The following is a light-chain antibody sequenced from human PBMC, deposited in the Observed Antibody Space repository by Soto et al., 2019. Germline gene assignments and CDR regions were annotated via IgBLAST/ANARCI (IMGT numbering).Light chain of an antibody. Sequence: DIQMTQSPSSLSAPVGDRGTITCPKRQSIDNFLNWYQQQPGKAHHLLMYAASTLQSGVPSRFSGSGSETDFTSTISSLQPEDIATYYCQQYHNLPITFGQGTRLEIK. CDR3: QQYHNLPIT. CDR2: AAS. J-gene: IGKJ5*01. V-gene: IGKV1-33*01. CDR1: QSIDNF.